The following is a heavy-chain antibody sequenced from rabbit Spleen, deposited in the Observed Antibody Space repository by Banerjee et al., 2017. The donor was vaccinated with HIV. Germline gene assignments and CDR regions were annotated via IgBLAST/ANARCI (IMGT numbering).Heavy chain of an antibody. CDR3: ASDLVGVIGWNLYL. Sequence: QEQLVESRGGLVTPGGSLKLSCKASGFTISNNYWMCWVRQAPGKGLEWIACIRAASGGTTSYAGWEKGRFTISKTSSTTVTLQMTSLTAADRATYFGASDLVGVIGWNLYLWGPGPLVTV. J-gene: IGHJ4*01. CDR1: GFTISNNYW. D-gene: IGHD2-1*01. V-gene: IGHV1S45*01. CDR2: IRAASGGTT.